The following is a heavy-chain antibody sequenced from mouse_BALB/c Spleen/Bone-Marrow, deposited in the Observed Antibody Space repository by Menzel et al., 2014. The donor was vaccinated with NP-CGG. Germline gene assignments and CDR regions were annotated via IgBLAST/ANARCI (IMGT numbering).Heavy chain of an antibody. CDR1: DYTFTDYY. D-gene: IGHD3-3*01. J-gene: IGHJ3*01. CDR2: IYPGSGNT. Sequence: VQLQQSGAELARPGASVKLSCKASDYTFTDYYINWVKQRTGQGLEWIGEIYPGSGNTYYNEKFKGKATLTADKSSSTADMQLSGPAAEDSAVCFCAREGDPGAWFGYWGGGTLVTVSA. CDR3: AREGDPGAWFGY. V-gene: IGHV1-77*01.